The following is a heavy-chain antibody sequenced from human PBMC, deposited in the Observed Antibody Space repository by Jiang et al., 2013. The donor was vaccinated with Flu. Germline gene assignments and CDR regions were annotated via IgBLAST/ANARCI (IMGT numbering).Heavy chain of an antibody. D-gene: IGHD3-22*01. CDR1: GDSVSSNSAV. CDR2: AYYRSKWYS. Sequence: SQTLSLTCAISGDSVSSNSAVWNWIRQSPSRGLEWLGRAYYRSKWYSDYSVYVTSRITIKADTSKNQFSLQLTSVSPEDTAVYYCGREDSSGYVDYWGQGNPGHRLL. J-gene: IGHJ4*02. CDR3: GREDSSGYVDY. V-gene: IGHV6-1*01.